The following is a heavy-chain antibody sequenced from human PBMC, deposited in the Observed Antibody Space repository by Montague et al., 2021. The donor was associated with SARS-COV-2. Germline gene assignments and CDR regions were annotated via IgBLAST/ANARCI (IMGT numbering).Heavy chain of an antibody. CDR1: GGSISSSSYY. D-gene: IGHD6-13*01. V-gene: IGHV4-39*07. CDR2: IYYSGST. Sequence: SETLSLTCTVSGGSISSSSYYWGWIRRPPGKGLEWIRSIYYSGSTYYNPSLKSRVTISVDTSKNQFSLKLSSVTAADTAVYYCARVGRQQLVRLSGMDVWGQGTTVTVSS. J-gene: IGHJ6*02. CDR3: ARVGRQQLVRLSGMDV.